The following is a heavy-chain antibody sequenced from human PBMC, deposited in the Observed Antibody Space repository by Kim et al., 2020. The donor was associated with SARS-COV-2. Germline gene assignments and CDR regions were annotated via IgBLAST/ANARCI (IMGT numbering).Heavy chain of an antibody. CDR2: ISAYNGNT. J-gene: IGHJ6*02. CDR3: ARDSSGGEEQVVTAIHYYYGMDV. D-gene: IGHD2-21*02. CDR1: GYTFTSYG. Sequence: ASVKVSCKASGYTFTSYGISWVRQAPGQGLEWMGWISAYNGNTNYAQKLQGRVTMTTDTSTSTAYMELRSLRSDDTAVYYCARDSSGGEEQVVTAIHYYYGMDVWGQGTTVTVSS. V-gene: IGHV1-18*04.